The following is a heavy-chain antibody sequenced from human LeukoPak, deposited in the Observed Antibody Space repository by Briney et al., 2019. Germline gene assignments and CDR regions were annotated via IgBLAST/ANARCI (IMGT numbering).Heavy chain of an antibody. D-gene: IGHD1-26*01. CDR2: IYHSGST. CDR3: ARRATSDIDY. J-gene: IGHJ4*02. Sequence: PSETLSLTCTVSGYSISSGYYWGWIRQPPGKGLEWIGSIYHSGSTYYNPSLKSRVTISVDTSKNQFSLKLSSVTAADTAVDYCARRATSDIDYWGQGTLVTVSS. CDR1: GYSISSGYY. V-gene: IGHV4-38-2*02.